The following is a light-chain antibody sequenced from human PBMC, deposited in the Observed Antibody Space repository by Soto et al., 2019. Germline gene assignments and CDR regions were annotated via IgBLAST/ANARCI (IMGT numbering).Light chain of an antibody. CDR1: QTLYNN. J-gene: IGKJ4*01. V-gene: IGKV3-15*01. CDR2: GAS. CDR3: QQYSGWPLT. Sequence: EIVMTQSPATLSVSPGERATLSCRASQTLYNNLAWYQQKLGQAPRLLIYGASARATDIPARFSGSGSGTEFPLTISGLQSEDFEIYYCQQYSGWPLTFGGGTKVEIK.